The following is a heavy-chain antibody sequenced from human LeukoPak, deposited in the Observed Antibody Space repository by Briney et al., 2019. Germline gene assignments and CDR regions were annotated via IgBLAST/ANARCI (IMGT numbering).Heavy chain of an antibody. CDR1: GGSISSYY. J-gene: IGHJ4*02. D-gene: IGHD4-23*01. V-gene: IGHV4-59*13. CDR2: MYYSGST. CDR3: ARDPLYGGNAY. Sequence: PSETLSLTCTVSGGSISSYYWSWIRQPPGKGLEWIGYMYYSGSTNYIPSLKSRVTISVDTSKNQFSLKLSSVTAADTAVYYCARDPLYGGNAYWGQGTLVTVSS.